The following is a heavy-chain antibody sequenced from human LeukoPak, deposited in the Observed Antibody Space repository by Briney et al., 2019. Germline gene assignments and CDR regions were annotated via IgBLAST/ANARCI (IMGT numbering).Heavy chain of an antibody. CDR1: GFTFSSYS. Sequence: GGSLRLSCAASGFTFSSYSMNWVRQAPGKGLEWVSSISSSSSYIYYADSVKGRFTISRDNAKNSLYLQMNSLRAEDTAVYYCARGRQWLGTDPCYWGQGTLVTVSS. D-gene: IGHD6-19*01. CDR2: ISSSSSYI. J-gene: IGHJ4*02. V-gene: IGHV3-21*01. CDR3: ARGRQWLGTDPCY.